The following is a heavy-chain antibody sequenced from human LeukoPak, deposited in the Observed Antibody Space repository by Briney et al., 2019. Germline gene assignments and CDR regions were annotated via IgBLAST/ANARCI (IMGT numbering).Heavy chain of an antibody. V-gene: IGHV1-18*01. CDR2: ISAYNGDT. Sequence: ASVKVSCKASGYTFTSYGISWVRQAPGQGLEWMGWISAYNGDTNYAQTLQGRVTMTTDTSTSTAYMELRSLTSEDTAVYYCARDRAIPKADVFDIWGQGTMVTVSS. CDR1: GYTFTSYG. CDR3: ARDRAIPKADVFDI. J-gene: IGHJ3*02.